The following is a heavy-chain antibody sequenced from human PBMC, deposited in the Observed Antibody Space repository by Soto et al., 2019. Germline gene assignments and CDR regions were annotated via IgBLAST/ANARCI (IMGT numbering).Heavy chain of an antibody. V-gene: IGHV4-39*01. D-gene: IGHD3-3*01. Sequence: SETLSLTCTVSGGSISSSSYYWGWIRQPPGKGLEWIGSIYYSGSTYYNPSLKSRVTISVDTSKNQFSLKLSSVTAADTAVYYCARLGAPPLRFWEWTRAEYYYYYYMDVWGKGTTVTVSS. CDR3: ARLGAPPLRFWEWTRAEYYYYYYMDV. CDR1: GGSISSSSYY. J-gene: IGHJ6*03. CDR2: IYYSGST.